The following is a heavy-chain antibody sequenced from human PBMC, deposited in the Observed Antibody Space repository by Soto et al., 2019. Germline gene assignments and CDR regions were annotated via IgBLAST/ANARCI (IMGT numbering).Heavy chain of an antibody. V-gene: IGHV3-30*18. Sequence: PGGSLRLSCAASGFTFSSYGMHWVRQAPGKGLEWVAVISYDGSNKYYADSVKGRFTISRDNSKNTLYLQMNSLRAEDTAAYYCAKDLRWLHLDYWGQGTLVTVSS. D-gene: IGHD5-18*01. CDR3: AKDLRWLHLDY. CDR2: ISYDGSNK. J-gene: IGHJ4*02. CDR1: GFTFSSYG.